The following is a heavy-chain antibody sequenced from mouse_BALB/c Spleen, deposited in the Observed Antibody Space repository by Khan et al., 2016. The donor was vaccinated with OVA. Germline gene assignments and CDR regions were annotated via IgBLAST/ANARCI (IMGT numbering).Heavy chain of an antibody. Sequence: QIQLVQSGPELKKPGETVKISCKASGYTFTNYGMNWVKQAPGKALKWMGWINTYTGEPTYADDFKGRFAVSLETSASTAHWQIYNLKNEDMATYFWARGLTYYGSGFAYWGQGTLVTVSA. J-gene: IGHJ3*01. CDR2: INTYTGEP. CDR3: ARGLTYYGSGFAY. D-gene: IGHD1-1*01. CDR1: GYTFTNYG. V-gene: IGHV9-1*02.